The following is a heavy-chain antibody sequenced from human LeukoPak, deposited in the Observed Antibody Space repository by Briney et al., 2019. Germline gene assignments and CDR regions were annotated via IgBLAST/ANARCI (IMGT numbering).Heavy chain of an antibody. CDR2: IYTRATT. CDR1: GGSISSYY. CDR3: APAYYYGSGSFDY. Sequence: SETLSLTCTVSGGSISSYYGSWIRQPAGKGLEWIAPIYTRATTNYNPSLKSRSTMSVDTSKNQFSPKLSSVTAADTAVYYCAPAYYYGSGSFDYWGQGTLVTVSS. V-gene: IGHV4-4*07. D-gene: IGHD3-10*01. J-gene: IGHJ4*02.